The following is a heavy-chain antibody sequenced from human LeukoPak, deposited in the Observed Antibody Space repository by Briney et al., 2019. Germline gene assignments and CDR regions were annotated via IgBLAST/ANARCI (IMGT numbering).Heavy chain of an antibody. V-gene: IGHV4-34*01. CDR2: INHSGST. CDR1: GGSFSGYY. Sequence: SETLSLTCAVYGGSFSGYYWSWIRQPPGKGLERIGEINHSGSTNYNPSLKSRVTISVDTSKNQFSLKLSSVTAADTAVYYCARSTVAGVYYFDYWGQGTLVTVSS. D-gene: IGHD6-19*01. J-gene: IGHJ4*02. CDR3: ARSTVAGVYYFDY.